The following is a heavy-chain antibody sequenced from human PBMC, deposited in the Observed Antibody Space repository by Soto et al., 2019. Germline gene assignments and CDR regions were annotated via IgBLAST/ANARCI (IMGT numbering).Heavy chain of an antibody. CDR3: AREGVFTMLSDYYYYGLDV. J-gene: IGHJ6*02. Sequence: QVHLVASGGGVVQPGRSLRLSCAATGFAFRTYCMHWDRRAPGKGLEWLAVISYDGVNKNHADSVQGQFTISRDNSKSTVSLEMDILSVEDRAVYYCAREGVFTMLSDYYYYGLDVWGQGTPVSVSS. CDR2: ISYDGVNK. CDR1: GFAFRTYC. D-gene: IGHD3-10*01. V-gene: IGHV3-30*19.